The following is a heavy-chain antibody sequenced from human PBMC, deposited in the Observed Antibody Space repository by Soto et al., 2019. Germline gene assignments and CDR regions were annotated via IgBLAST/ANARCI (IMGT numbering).Heavy chain of an antibody. CDR1: GFTFSSYS. V-gene: IGHV3-21*06. D-gene: IGHD6-19*01. J-gene: IGHJ4*02. CDR3: AKDAYFEAGPDY. CDR2: ITSSSTYI. Sequence: PGGSLRLSCEASGFTFSSYSINWVRQAPGKGLEWVSSITSSSTYIYYADSVEGRFTISRDNAKNTLYLQMNSLRAEDTAVYYCAKDAYFEAGPDYWGQGTLVTVS.